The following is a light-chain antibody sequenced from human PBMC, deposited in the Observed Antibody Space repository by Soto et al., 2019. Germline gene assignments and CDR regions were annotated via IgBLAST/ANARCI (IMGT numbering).Light chain of an antibody. Sequence: EIVLTQSPGTLSLSPGERATLSCRASQSVSSSYLVWYQQKPGQAPRLLIYGASRRATGIPDRFSGSGSGTDFTLTICRLEPADFAVYYCQQYGSSPTWTFGQGTKVEIK. J-gene: IGKJ1*01. V-gene: IGKV3-20*01. CDR3: QQYGSSPTWT. CDR1: QSVSSSY. CDR2: GAS.